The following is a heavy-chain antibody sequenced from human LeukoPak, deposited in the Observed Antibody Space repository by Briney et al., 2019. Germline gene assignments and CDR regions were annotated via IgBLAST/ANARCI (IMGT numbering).Heavy chain of an antibody. V-gene: IGHV4-39*01. J-gene: IGHJ5*02. D-gene: IGHD5-18*01. CDR3: ARRGYTYGWGWFDP. Sequence: SETLSLTCTVSGDSISSRSYYWGWIRQPPGKGLEWIGSIYYSGSTYYNPSLKSRVTISVNTSKNQFSLKVNSVTAADTAVYYCARRGYTYGWGWFDPWGQGTLVTVSS. CDR2: IYYSGST. CDR1: GDSISSRSYY.